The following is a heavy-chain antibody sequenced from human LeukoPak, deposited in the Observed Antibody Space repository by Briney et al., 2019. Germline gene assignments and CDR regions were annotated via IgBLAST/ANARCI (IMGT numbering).Heavy chain of an antibody. V-gene: IGHV4-39*01. CDR3: ASLAVHFDY. J-gene: IGHJ4*02. CDR2: IYYSGST. CDR1: GGSISSSNW. Sequence: PSGTLSLTCAVSGGSISSSNWWSWIRQPPGKGLEWIGSIYYSGSTYYNPSLKSRVTISVDTSKNQFSLKLSSVTAADTAVYYCASLAVHFDYWGQGTLVTVSS. D-gene: IGHD6-6*01.